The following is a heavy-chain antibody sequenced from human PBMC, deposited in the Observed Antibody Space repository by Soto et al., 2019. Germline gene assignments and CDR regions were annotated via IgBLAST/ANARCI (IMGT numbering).Heavy chain of an antibody. V-gene: IGHV4-30-4*01. CDR3: VGTGTTDDY. Sequence: ASETLSLTCSVSGASVRSGDYYWSCIRQAPGKGLEWIGYIYNSGGSYYNPSLKGRLTISIDTSKNQFSLKLNSVTAADTAIYYCVGTGTTDDYWGRGTLVTVS. J-gene: IGHJ4*02. D-gene: IGHD4-17*01. CDR1: GASVRSGDYY. CDR2: IYNSGGS.